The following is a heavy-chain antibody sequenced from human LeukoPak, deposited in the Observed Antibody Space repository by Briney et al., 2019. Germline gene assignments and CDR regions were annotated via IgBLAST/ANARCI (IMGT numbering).Heavy chain of an antibody. D-gene: IGHD2-2*03. CDR2: INHSGST. Sequence: PSETLSLTCAVYGGSFSGYYWSWIRQPPGKGLEWIGEINHSGSTNYNPSLKSRVTISVDTSKNQFSLKLSSVTAADTAVCYCARPGPGYCSSTSCPRGIYYYYMDVWGKGTTVTVSS. CDR1: GGSFSGYY. V-gene: IGHV4-34*01. CDR3: ARPGPGYCSSTSCPRGIYYYYMDV. J-gene: IGHJ6*03.